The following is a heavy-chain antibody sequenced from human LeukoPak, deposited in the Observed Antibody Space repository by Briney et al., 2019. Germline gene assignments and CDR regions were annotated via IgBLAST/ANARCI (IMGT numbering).Heavy chain of an antibody. CDR1: GGSVSSDSYF. CDR3: ARERLVDLATIFDY. Sequence: SETLSLTCTVSGGSVSSDSYFWNWVRQPPGKGLEWIGYIYSSGSTNYNRSLKSRVTISLDTSKNQFSLKLSSVTAADTAVYYCARERLVDLATIFDYWGQGALVTVSS. CDR2: IYSSGST. D-gene: IGHD5-24*01. J-gene: IGHJ4*02. V-gene: IGHV4-61*01.